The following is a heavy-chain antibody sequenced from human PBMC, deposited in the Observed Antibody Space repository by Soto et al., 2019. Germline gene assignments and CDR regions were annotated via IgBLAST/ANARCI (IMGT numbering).Heavy chain of an antibody. Sequence: ASVNVSFKASGYTFTSYAMHWVRQAPGQRLEWMGWINAGNGNTKYSQKFQGRVTITRDTSASTAYMELSSLRSEDTAVYYCARLLSGWYYFDYWGQGTLVTVSS. J-gene: IGHJ4*02. CDR2: INAGNGNT. V-gene: IGHV1-3*01. D-gene: IGHD6-19*01. CDR1: GYTFTSYA. CDR3: ARLLSGWYYFDY.